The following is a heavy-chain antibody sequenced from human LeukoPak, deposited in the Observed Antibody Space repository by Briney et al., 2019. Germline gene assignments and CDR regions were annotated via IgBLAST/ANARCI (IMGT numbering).Heavy chain of an antibody. CDR1: GFTFSSYG. Sequence: GGSLRLSCAASGFTFSSYGMSWVRQAPGKGLEWVSSISNSGGSTYHADSVNGRFTISRDNSKNTLYLQMNSLRAEDTAVYYCAKDQTTSLKYYYYYMDVWGKGTTVTVSS. CDR2: ISNSGGST. V-gene: IGHV3-23*01. D-gene: IGHD4-11*01. CDR3: AKDQTTSLKYYYYYMDV. J-gene: IGHJ6*03.